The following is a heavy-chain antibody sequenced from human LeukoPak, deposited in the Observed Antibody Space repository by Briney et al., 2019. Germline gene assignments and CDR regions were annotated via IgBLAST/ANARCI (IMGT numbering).Heavy chain of an antibody. V-gene: IGHV1-69*05. CDR3: ASESGVPAAIRKGLYAFDI. CDR1: GGTFSSYA. CDR2: IIPIFGTA. Sequence: SVKVSCKASGGTFSSYAISWVRQAPGQGLEWMGGIIPIFGTANYAQKFQGRVTMTRDTSISTAYMELSRLRSDDTAVYYCASESGVPAAIRKGLYAFDIWGQGTMVTVSS. J-gene: IGHJ3*02. D-gene: IGHD2-2*02.